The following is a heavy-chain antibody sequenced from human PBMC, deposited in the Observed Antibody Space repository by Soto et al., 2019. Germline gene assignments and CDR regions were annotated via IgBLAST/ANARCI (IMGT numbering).Heavy chain of an antibody. J-gene: IGHJ6*02. V-gene: IGHV4-59*01. CDR2: IYYSGST. CDR3: AREYNWNDVRYGMDV. D-gene: IGHD1-20*01. Sequence: SETLSLTCTVSGGSISSYYWSWIRQPPGKGLEWIGYIYYSGSTNYDPSLKSRVTMSVDTSKNQFSLKLSSVTAADTAVYFCAREYNWNDVRYGMDVWGQGTTVTVSS. CDR1: GGSISSYY.